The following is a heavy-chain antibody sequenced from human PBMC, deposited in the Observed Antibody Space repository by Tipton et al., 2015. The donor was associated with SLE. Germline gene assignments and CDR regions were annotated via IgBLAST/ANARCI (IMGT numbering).Heavy chain of an antibody. J-gene: IGHJ4*02. CDR2: IKEDGSAK. D-gene: IGHD6-19*01. V-gene: IGHV3-7*03. CDR3: VRGGPVAAPFDY. Sequence: SLRLSCAASGFTFSSYWMSWVRQAPGKGLEWVANIKEDGSAKYYADSVKGRFTISRDNAKDSLYLQMNSLRVEDTAFYYCVRGGPVAAPFDYWGQGTLVTVSS. CDR1: GFTFSSYW.